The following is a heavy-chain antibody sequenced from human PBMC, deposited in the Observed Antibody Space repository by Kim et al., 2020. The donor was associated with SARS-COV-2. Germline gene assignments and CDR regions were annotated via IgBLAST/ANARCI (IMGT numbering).Heavy chain of an antibody. CDR3: AKDPYGRFGELYPNWFDP. CDR1: GFTFSSYA. V-gene: IGHV3-23*01. CDR2: ISGSGGST. J-gene: IGHJ5*02. Sequence: GGSLRLSCAASGFTFSSYAMSWVRQAPGKGLEWVSAISGSGGSTYYADSVKGRFTISRDDSKNTLYLQMNSLRAEDTAVYYCAKDPYGRFGELYPNWFDPWGQGTLVTVSS. D-gene: IGHD3-10*01.